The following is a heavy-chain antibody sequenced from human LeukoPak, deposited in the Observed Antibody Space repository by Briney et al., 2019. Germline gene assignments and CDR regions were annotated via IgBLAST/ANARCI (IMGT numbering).Heavy chain of an antibody. V-gene: IGHV3-23*01. CDR2: ISASGGST. CDR1: GFTFSSSA. CDR3: AKAQGVITGTTGDY. D-gene: IGHD1-7*01. J-gene: IGHJ4*02. Sequence: GGSLRLSCAASGFTFSSSAMSWVRQVPGKGLEWVSGISASGGSTYYADSVRGRFTISRDNSKNTLYVQMNSLRDEDTAVYYCAKAQGVITGTTGDYWGQGTLVTVSS.